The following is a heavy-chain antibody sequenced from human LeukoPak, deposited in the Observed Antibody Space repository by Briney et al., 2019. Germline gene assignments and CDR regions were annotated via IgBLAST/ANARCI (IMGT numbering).Heavy chain of an antibody. D-gene: IGHD6-19*01. CDR1: GASIISYY. Sequence: SETLSLTCAVSGASIISYYWTWIRQPPGKGLEWIGYIYHTGNIKYNPSLNSRVTISLDTSKNQFSLKLSSVTAADTAVYYCARFGSGWWYNDNWGQGTLVTVPS. V-gene: IGHV4-59*01. J-gene: IGHJ4*02. CDR3: ARFGSGWWYNDN. CDR2: IYHTGNI.